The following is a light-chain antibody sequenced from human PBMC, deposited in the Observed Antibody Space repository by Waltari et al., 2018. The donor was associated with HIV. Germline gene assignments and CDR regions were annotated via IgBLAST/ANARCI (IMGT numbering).Light chain of an antibody. J-gene: IGKJ2*01. Sequence: PQLLIFAASTLQSGVPSRFSGGGFGTDFTLTIDSLQPEDVATYYCQNYNSAPRTFGQGTTLEIK. V-gene: IGKV1-27*01. CDR3: QNYNSAPRT. CDR2: AAS.